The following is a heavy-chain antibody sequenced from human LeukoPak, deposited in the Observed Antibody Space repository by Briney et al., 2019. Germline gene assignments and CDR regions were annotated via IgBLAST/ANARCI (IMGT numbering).Heavy chain of an antibody. CDR3: ARDLWFGEFPYYFDQ. Sequence: GGSLRLSCAASGFTFSSYWMSWVRQTPGKGLEWVANIKHDGSDKYYVDSVKGRFTISRDNAKNSLYLQMNSLRAEDTAMYYCARDLWFGEFPYYFDQWGQGTLVTVSS. D-gene: IGHD3-10*01. J-gene: IGHJ4*02. CDR1: GFTFSSYW. V-gene: IGHV3-7*01. CDR2: IKHDGSDK.